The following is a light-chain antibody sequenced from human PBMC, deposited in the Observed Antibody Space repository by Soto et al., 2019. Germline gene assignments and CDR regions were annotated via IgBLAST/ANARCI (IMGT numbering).Light chain of an antibody. V-gene: IGLV2-8*01. Sequence: QSALTQSPSASGSPGQSVTIFCTGTSSDVGNYKYVSWYQQHPGKAPKLMIYEVSKRPSGVPDRFSGSKSGNTASLTVSGLQAEDEADYYCSSYAGSNNWVFGGGTKLTVL. J-gene: IGLJ3*02. CDR1: SSDVGNYKY. CDR3: SSYAGSNNWV. CDR2: EVS.